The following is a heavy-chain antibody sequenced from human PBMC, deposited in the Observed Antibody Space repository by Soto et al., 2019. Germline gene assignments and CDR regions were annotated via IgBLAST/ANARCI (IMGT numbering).Heavy chain of an antibody. CDR2: ISGNGDFT. CDR3: AKDQVEHLVAAALDS. Sequence: EVHLLESGGGPVQPGGSLRLSCVASGFNFNTYAMTWVRQAPGKGLEWVSGISGNGDFTSYADSVKGRFTISRDKSKRTLFLQMDSLTTDDTAVYYCAKDQVEHLVAAALDSWGLGTLVTVSS. CDR1: GFNFNTYA. V-gene: IGHV3-23*01. J-gene: IGHJ5*01. D-gene: IGHD6-25*01.